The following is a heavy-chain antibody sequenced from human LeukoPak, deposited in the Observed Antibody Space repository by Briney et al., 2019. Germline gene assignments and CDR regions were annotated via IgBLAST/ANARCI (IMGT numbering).Heavy chain of an antibody. V-gene: IGHV3-66*04. D-gene: IGHD4-17*01. CDR2: IYSGGST. J-gene: IGHJ4*02. CDR3: ARLDAYGGYGDY. CDR1: GFTVSSNF. Sequence: GGSLRLSCAASGFTVSSNFMSWVRQAPGKGLEWVSVIYSGGSTYYADSVKGRFTISRDNSKNTLYLQMNSLRVEDTAVYYCARLDAYGGYGDYWGQGTLVTVSS.